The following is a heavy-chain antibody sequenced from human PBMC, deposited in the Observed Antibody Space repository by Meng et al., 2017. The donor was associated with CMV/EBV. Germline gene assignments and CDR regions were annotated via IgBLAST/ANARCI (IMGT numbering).Heavy chain of an antibody. CDR2: ISYDGSNK. J-gene: IGHJ4*02. Sequence: GGSLRLSCAASGFTFSSYAMHWVRQAPGKGLEGLAVISYDGSNKYYADSVKGRFTISRDNSKNTLYLQMNSLRAEDTAVYYCARGGRFLEWSPAGYWGQGTLVTVSS. CDR3: ARGGRFLEWSPAGY. CDR1: GFTFSSYA. D-gene: IGHD3-3*01. V-gene: IGHV3-30-3*01.